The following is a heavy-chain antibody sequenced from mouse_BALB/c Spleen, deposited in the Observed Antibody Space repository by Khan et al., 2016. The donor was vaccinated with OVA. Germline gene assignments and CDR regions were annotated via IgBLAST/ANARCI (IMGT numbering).Heavy chain of an antibody. V-gene: IGHV2-9*02. CDR1: GFSLTSYG. D-gene: IGHD2-3*01. Sequence: QVQLKESGPGLVAPSQSLSITCTVSGFSLTSYGVNWVRQPPGKGLEWLGVIWAGGSTNYNSALMSRLSISKDNSKSQVFLKMNSRQTDDTAMYYCARFYDPYYAMDYWGQGTSVTVSS. CDR2: IWAGGST. J-gene: IGHJ4*01. CDR3: ARFYDPYYAMDY.